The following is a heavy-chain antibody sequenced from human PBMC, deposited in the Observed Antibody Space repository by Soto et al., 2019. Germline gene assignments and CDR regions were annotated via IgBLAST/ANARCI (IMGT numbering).Heavy chain of an antibody. Sequence: SETLSLTCTVSGGSISSSSSYWGWIRQPPGKGLEWIGYIYYSGSTNYNPSLKSRVTISVDTSKNQFSLKLSSVTAADTAVYYCARANYDFWSGPQPNWFDPWGQGTLVTVSS. V-gene: IGHV4-61*05. CDR1: GGSISSSSSY. D-gene: IGHD3-3*01. CDR3: ARANYDFWSGPQPNWFDP. CDR2: IYYSGST. J-gene: IGHJ5*02.